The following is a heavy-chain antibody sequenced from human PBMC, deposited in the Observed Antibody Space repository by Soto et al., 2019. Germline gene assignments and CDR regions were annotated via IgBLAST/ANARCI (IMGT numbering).Heavy chain of an antibody. D-gene: IGHD5-18*01. Sequence: QLQLQESGSGLVKPSQTLSLTCAVSGGSISSGGYSWSWIRQPPGKGLEWIGYIYHSGSTYYNPSRKSRGTISVDRSKNQFSRKLSAVTAADTAVYYCATSGYSYNIWGQGTMVTVSS. CDR2: IYHSGST. V-gene: IGHV4-30-2*01. CDR1: GGSISSGGYS. CDR3: ATSGYSYNI. J-gene: IGHJ3*02.